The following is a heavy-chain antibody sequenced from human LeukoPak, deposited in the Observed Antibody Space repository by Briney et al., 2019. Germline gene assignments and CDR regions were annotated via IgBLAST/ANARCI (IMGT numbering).Heavy chain of an antibody. CDR1: RGSISSYY. D-gene: IGHD2-2*01. J-gene: IGHJ4*02. CDR2: MFHSGSP. V-gene: IGHV4-59*01. CDR3: ARGSRYCSTTSCSSFDY. Sequence: SETLSLTCTVSRGSISSYYWNWIRQSPRRGLEWIGYMFHSGSPNCNPSLKSRVAISIDTSKNQFSLKLSSVTAADTAVYYCARGSRYCSTTSCSSFDYWGQGTLVTVSS.